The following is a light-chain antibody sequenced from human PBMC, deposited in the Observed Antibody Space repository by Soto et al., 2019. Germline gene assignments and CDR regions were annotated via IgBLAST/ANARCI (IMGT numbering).Light chain of an antibody. CDR3: SSYGGSNNFV. Sequence: QSVLTQPPSASGFPGQSVTISCTGTSSDVGYYDYVSWYQQHPDKAPKLVIYEVTKRPSGVPDRVSASKSGNTASLTVSGLRAEDEADYYCSSYGGSNNFVFGSGTKVTVL. V-gene: IGLV2-8*01. CDR2: EVT. CDR1: SSDVGYYDY. J-gene: IGLJ1*01.